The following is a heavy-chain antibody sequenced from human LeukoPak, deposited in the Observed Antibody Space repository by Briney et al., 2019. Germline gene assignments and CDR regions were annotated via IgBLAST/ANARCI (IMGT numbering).Heavy chain of an antibody. V-gene: IGHV4-61*01. D-gene: IGHD4-17*01. CDR1: GGSVSSGSYY. J-gene: IGHJ4*02. CDR3: ARVHTTVTTYYFDY. CDR2: IYYSGST. Sequence: SETLSLTCTVSGGSVSSGSYYWSWIRQPPGKGLEWIGYIYYSGSTNYNPSLKSRVTISVDTSKNQFSLKLSSVTAADTAVYYCARVHTTVTTYYFDYWDQGTLVTVSS.